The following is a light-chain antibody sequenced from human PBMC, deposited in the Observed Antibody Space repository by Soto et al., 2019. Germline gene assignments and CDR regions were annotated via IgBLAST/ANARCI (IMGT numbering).Light chain of an antibody. CDR2: DAS. J-gene: IGKJ1*01. CDR1: QTISSW. V-gene: IGKV1-5*01. Sequence: DIQMTQSPSTLSGSVGDRVTITCRASQTISSWLAWYQQKPGKAPKLLIYDASSLQSGVPPRFSGSGSGTDFTLSINSLQPNDFATYYCQQYNSYPWTFGQGTKVDIK. CDR3: QQYNSYPWT.